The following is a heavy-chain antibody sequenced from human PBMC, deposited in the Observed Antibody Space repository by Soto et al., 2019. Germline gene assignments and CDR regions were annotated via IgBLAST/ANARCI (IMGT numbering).Heavy chain of an antibody. D-gene: IGHD2-15*01. CDR3: AREGNPWYCSGGSCYPPETSWFDP. V-gene: IGHV4-30-2*01. CDR2: IYHSGST. J-gene: IGHJ5*02. Sequence: PSETLSLTCAVSGGSISSGGYSWSWIRQPPGKGLEWIGYIYHSGSTYYNPSLKSRVTISVDRSKNQFSLKLSSVTAADTAVYYCAREGNPWYCSGGSCYPPETSWFDPWGQGTLVTVSS. CDR1: GGSISSGGYS.